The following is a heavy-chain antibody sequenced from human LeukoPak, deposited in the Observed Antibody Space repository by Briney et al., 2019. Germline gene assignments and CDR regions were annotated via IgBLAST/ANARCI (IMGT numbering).Heavy chain of an antibody. J-gene: IGHJ6*03. CDR3: ARVRRAKRQNRYYFYYYMDV. CDR2: IKQDGSEK. CDR1: GFTFSSYW. V-gene: IGHV3-7*01. D-gene: IGHD1-14*01. Sequence: GGSLRLSCAASGFTFSSYWMSRVRQAPGKGLEWVANIKQDGSEKYYVDSVKGRFTISRDNAKDSLYLQMNSLRAEDTAVYFCARVRRAKRQNRYYFYYYMDVWGKGTTVTVSS.